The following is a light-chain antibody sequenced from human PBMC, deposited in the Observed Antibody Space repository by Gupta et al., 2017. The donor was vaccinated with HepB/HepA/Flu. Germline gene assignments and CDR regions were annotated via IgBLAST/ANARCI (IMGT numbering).Light chain of an antibody. CDR3: QVCDRLSDHVV. CDR1: DIGTKN. CDR2: DSR. Sequence: SYALTQSSSVSVAPGKTARITRGGNDIGTKNVHWYQQRPVQAPVLVIYDSRDRPSGFPERISGSSSVNTATLTISRVDAGDEADYYCQVCDRLSDHVVFGGGTKLTVL. V-gene: IGLV3-21*03. J-gene: IGLJ2*01.